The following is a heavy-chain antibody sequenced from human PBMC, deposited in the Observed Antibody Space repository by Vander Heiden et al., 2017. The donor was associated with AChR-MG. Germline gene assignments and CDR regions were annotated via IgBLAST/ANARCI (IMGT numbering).Heavy chain of an antibody. Sequence: EVQLVDSGGGLVQPGRSLRPSSTASGFTLGCCGRSWVRQGPGKGLEWVGFIRSKAYGGTTEYAASVKGRFTISRDDSKSIAYLQMNSLKTEDTAVYYCTRGVVPDNYYYYYYMDVWGKGTTVTVSS. CDR2: IRSKAYGGTT. CDR1: GFTLGCCG. D-gene: IGHD2-2*01. J-gene: IGHJ6*03. V-gene: IGHV3-49*04. CDR3: TRGVVPDNYYYYYYMDV.